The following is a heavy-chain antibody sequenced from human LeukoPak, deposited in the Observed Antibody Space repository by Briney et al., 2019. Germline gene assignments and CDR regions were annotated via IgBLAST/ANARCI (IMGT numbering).Heavy chain of an antibody. D-gene: IGHD3-10*01. CDR2: IRHDGSIE. CDR3: ARESFRGFDY. J-gene: IGHJ4*02. Sequence: GGSLRLSCAASGFTFSSYGMHWVRQAPGKGLEWVAFIRHDGSIEYYADSVKGRFTISRDNAKNTLYLQMNSLRAEDTAVYYCARESFRGFDYWGQGTLVTVSS. V-gene: IGHV3-30*02. CDR1: GFTFSSYG.